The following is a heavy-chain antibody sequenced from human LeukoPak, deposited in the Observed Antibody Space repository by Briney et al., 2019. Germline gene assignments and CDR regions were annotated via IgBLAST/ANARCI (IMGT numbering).Heavy chain of an antibody. Sequence: GGSLRLSCAASGFTYSSYEMNWVRQGPGKGLEWVSYISSSGSTIYYADSVKGRFTISRDNAKNSLYLQMNSLRAEDTAVYYCARGIVATDAWVYYYGMDVWGKGTTVTVSS. V-gene: IGHV3-48*03. CDR2: ISSSGSTI. CDR3: ARGIVATDAWVYYYGMDV. J-gene: IGHJ6*04. CDR1: GFTYSSYE. D-gene: IGHD5-12*01.